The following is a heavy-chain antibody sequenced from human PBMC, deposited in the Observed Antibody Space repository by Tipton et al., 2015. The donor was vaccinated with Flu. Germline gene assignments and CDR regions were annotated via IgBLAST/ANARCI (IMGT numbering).Heavy chain of an antibody. J-gene: IGHJ4*02. V-gene: IGHV3-7*01. CDR2: IKQDGSEK. Sequence: SLRLSCVASGFTLSSYWMSWVRQAPGKGLEWVANIKQDGSEKYYVDSVKGRFIISRDNAKNSQYLQMNSLRSEDTAVYYCARAVGGGDCLWGPGILVTVSS. D-gene: IGHD2-21*02. CDR1: GFTLSSYW. CDR3: ARAVGGGDCL.